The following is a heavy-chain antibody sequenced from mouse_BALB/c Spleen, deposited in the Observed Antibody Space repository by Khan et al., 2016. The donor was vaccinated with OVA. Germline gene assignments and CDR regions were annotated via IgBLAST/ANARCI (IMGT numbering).Heavy chain of an antibody. CDR1: GFTFSNYA. CDR3: AREDPMITTWFAY. V-gene: IGHV5-6-5*01. Sequence: EVELVESGGGLVKPGGSLKLSCAASGFTFSNYAMSWVRQTPERRLEWVASGSYGGKTFYPDTVKGRFTISRDIARNILYLQMSSLRSEDTSMYYCAREDPMITTWFAYWGQGTLVTVSA. D-gene: IGHD2-4*01. CDR2: GSYGGKT. J-gene: IGHJ3*01.